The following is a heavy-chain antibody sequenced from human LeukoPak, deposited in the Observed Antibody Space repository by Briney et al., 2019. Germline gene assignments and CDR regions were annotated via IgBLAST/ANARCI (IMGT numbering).Heavy chain of an antibody. D-gene: IGHD3-22*01. J-gene: IGHJ6*03. CDR3: ARDTYDSSGYHFYYMDV. CDR1: GFTFNTYW. V-gene: IGHV3-7*01. Sequence: PGGSLRRSGAASGFTFNTYWMSWVRQAPGKGREWVANIKEDGSEKHYGDSVRGRFTISRDNAKNSLSLRMNSLRAEDTALYFCARDTYDSSGYHFYYMDVWGKGTTVTVSS. CDR2: IKEDGSEK.